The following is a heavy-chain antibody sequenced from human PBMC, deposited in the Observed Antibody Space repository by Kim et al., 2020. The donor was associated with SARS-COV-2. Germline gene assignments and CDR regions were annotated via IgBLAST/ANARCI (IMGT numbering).Heavy chain of an antibody. J-gene: IGHJ5*02. CDR1: GDSINSYS. CDR3: ARHLSLSATFYNFDS. V-gene: IGHV4-59*08. Sequence: SETLSLTCVVSGDSINSYSWSWIRQPPGGGLEWIAYMYYTGDATYNPSFKGRASISVDTSKSLLSLRLTSVTAADTAAYFCARHLSLSATFYNFDSWGQG. D-gene: IGHD3-10*01. CDR2: MYYTGDA.